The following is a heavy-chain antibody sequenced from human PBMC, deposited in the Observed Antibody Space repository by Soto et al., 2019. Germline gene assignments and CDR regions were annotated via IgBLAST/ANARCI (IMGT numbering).Heavy chain of an antibody. Sequence: GASVKVSCKASGYTFTGYYMHWVRQAPGQGLEWMGWINPNSGGTNYAQKFQGRVTMTRDTSISTAYMELSRLRSDDTAVCYCARVRRGYYDSSGYYEIDYWGQGTLVTVSS. CDR1: GYTFTGYY. V-gene: IGHV1-2*02. J-gene: IGHJ4*02. D-gene: IGHD3-22*01. CDR2: INPNSGGT. CDR3: ARVRRGYYDSSGYYEIDY.